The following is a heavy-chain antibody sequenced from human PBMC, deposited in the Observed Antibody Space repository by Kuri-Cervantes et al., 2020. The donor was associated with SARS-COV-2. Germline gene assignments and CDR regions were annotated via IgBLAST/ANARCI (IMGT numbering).Heavy chain of an antibody. CDR2: IDPSNSYT. D-gene: IGHD3-16*01. CDR3: ARLGPAFNWFDP. Sequence: KVSCKGSGYSFTSYWIGWVRQMPGKGLEWMGRIDPSNSYTNYSPSFQGHVTISADKSISTAYLKWSSLKASDTAMYYCARLGPAFNWFDPWGQGTLVTVSS. V-gene: IGHV5-10-1*01. J-gene: IGHJ5*02. CDR1: GYSFTSYW.